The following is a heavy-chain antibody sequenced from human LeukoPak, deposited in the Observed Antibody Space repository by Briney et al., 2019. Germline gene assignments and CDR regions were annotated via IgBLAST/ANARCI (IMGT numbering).Heavy chain of an antibody. CDR3: ARQRDAYNWNNAFDI. V-gene: IGHV3-23*01. J-gene: IGHJ3*02. Sequence: HPGESLRLSCAASGFTFSNCAMSWVRQAPGRGLEWVSRISGSGGSTEYADPVKGRFTISRDNSKNTLHLQMNSLRVEDTAIYYCARQRDAYNWNNAFDIWGQGTMVAVS. D-gene: IGHD1-1*01. CDR1: GFTFSNCA. CDR2: ISGSGGST.